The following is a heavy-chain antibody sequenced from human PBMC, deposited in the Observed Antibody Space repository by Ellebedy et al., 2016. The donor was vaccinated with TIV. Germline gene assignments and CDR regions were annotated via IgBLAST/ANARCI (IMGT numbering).Heavy chain of an antibody. CDR1: GSSISSGYF. D-gene: IGHD6-25*01. V-gene: IGHV4-38-2*02. J-gene: IGHJ5*02. Sequence: MPGGSLRLSCTVSGSSISSGYFWGWIRQPPGKGLVWIGSISQSGGTYYNLSLKSRVTISVDTSKNQFSLKLSSVTAADTAVYYCARDRGAASFDPWGQGTLVTVSS. CDR2: ISQSGGT. CDR3: ARDRGAASFDP.